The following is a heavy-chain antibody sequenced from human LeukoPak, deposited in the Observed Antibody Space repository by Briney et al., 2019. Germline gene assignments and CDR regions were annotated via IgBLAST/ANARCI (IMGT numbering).Heavy chain of an antibody. J-gene: IGHJ5*02. CDR2: INPNTGGT. V-gene: IGHV1-2*02. CDR1: GYTFTDHH. CDR3: ARGTFYP. D-gene: IGHD3/OR15-3a*01. Sequence: ASVKVSCKTSGYTFTDHHMHWVRQAPGQGLQWMGWINPNTGGTNYAQKFQGRVTMTRDTSISTAYMELSRLSSGDTAVYYCARGTFYPWGQGTLVTVSS.